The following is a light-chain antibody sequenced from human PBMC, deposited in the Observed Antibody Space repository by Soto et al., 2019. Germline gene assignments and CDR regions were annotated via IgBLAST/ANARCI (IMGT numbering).Light chain of an antibody. Sequence: EIVLTQSPGTLSLSPGERATLSCRASQSVTNRYLAWYRQKPGQAPRLLIFGASIRDTGIPDRFSGSGSGTDFTLTINRLEPEDFAVYYCQQYGSSPWTFGQGTKVDI. V-gene: IGKV3-20*01. CDR1: QSVTNRY. CDR2: GAS. CDR3: QQYGSSPWT. J-gene: IGKJ1*01.